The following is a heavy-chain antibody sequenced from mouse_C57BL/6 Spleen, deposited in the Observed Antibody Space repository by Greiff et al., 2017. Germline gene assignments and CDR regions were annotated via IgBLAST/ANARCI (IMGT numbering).Heavy chain of an antibody. V-gene: IGHV5-15*01. J-gene: IGHJ1*03. Sequence: EVQLVESGGGLVQPGGSLKLSCAASGFTFSDYGMAWVRQAPRKGPEWVAFISNLAYSIYYADTVTGRFTISRENAKNTLYLEMSSLRSEDTAMYYCAREGHYYGSSYEYFDVWGTGTTVTVSS. CDR1: GFTFSDYG. D-gene: IGHD1-1*01. CDR3: AREGHYYGSSYEYFDV. CDR2: ISNLAYSI.